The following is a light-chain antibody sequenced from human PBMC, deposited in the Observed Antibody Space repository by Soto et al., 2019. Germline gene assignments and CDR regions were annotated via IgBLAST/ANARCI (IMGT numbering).Light chain of an antibody. V-gene: IGKV1-39*01. CDR3: QQSYSTPFT. Sequence: DIQMTQSPPSLSASVGDRVTISCRASQSITSYLNWYQQRPGKPPHLLIYGASSLQIGFPSRFSGSGSGTDFTLTISSLKTEDFVSYFCQQSYSTPFTFGQGTKLEIK. J-gene: IGKJ2*01. CDR1: QSITSY. CDR2: GAS.